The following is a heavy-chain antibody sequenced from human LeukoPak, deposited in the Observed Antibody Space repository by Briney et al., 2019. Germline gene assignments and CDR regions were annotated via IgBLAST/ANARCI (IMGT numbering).Heavy chain of an antibody. CDR3: ARPGGTATTDFDH. V-gene: IGHV3-23*01. J-gene: IGHJ4*02. D-gene: IGHD4-17*01. CDR1: RFTFSRYF. CDR2: ITPSGATT. Sequence: PGGSLRLSCAASRFTFSRYFMSWFRQAPGKGLEWVSTITPSGATTYYAESVKGRFTISRDNSNNSLLLQMNSLRADDTAVYYCARPGGTATTDFDHWGQGTLVTVSS.